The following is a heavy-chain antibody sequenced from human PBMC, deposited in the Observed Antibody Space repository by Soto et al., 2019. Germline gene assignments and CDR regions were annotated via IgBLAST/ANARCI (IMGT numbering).Heavy chain of an antibody. CDR1: GFTFSDYA. J-gene: IGHJ6*02. CDR2: IRSKAYGVTT. D-gene: IGHD2-2*01. CDR3: AKDTSVSRYSFFGMDF. V-gene: IGHV3-49*03. Sequence: CSPRLSCTTSGFTFSDYAISWFRQAPGKGLEWVGVIRSKAYGVTTDYAASVKGRFAISRDDSKDTAYLQMNSVTTEDTAVYFCAKDTSVSRYSFFGMDFWCHCTTVTVSS.